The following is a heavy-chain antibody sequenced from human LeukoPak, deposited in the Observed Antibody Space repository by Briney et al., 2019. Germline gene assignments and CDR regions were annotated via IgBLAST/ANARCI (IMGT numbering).Heavy chain of an antibody. Sequence: ASVKVSCKASGYTFTAYYLHWVRQAPGQGLEWMGWINPNSGGTKYAQKFQGRVTVTRDTSINTAYMELSSLRSDDTAVYYCARDSSPRSYDSGVRYYSDFYGMDVWGQGTTVTVSS. V-gene: IGHV1-2*02. CDR3: ARDSSPRSYDSGVRYYSDFYGMDV. CDR2: INPNSGGT. J-gene: IGHJ6*02. CDR1: GYTFTAYY. D-gene: IGHD3-10*01.